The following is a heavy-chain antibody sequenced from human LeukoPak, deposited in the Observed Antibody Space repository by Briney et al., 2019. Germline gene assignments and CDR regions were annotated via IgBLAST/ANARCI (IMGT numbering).Heavy chain of an antibody. D-gene: IGHD3-10*01. J-gene: IGHJ6*03. CDR3: AKADLRWFGYYYMDV. CDR1: GFTFSTYW. V-gene: IGHV3-23*01. Sequence: GGSLRLSCAASGFTFSTYWMHWVRQAPGKGLEWVSAISGSGGSTYYADSVKGRFTISRDNSKNTLYLQMNSLRAEDTAVYYCAKADLRWFGYYYMDVWGKGTTVTVSS. CDR2: ISGSGGST.